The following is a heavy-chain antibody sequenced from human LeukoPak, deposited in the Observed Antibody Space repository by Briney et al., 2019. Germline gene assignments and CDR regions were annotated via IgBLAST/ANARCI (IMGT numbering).Heavy chain of an antibody. CDR1: GYTFTGYY. J-gene: IGHJ6*03. CDR2: IIPIFGTA. V-gene: IGHV1-69*13. CDR3: ARGYYYGSGSYRPGSYYYYMDV. D-gene: IGHD3-10*01. Sequence: ASVKVSCKASGYTFTGYYMHWVRQAPGQGLEWMGGIIPIFGTANYAQKFQGRVTITADESTSTAYMELSSLRSEDTAVYYCARGYYYGSGSYRPGSYYYYMDVWGKGTTVTISS.